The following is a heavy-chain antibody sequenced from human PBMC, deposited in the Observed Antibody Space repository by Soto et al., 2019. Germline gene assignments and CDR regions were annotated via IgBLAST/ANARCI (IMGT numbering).Heavy chain of an antibody. J-gene: IGHJ4*02. CDR1: GFTFSDHY. CDR3: ARELGQIDY. D-gene: IGHD3-16*01. Sequence: LRLSCAASGFTFSDHYMSWIRQAPGRGLEWVSFITSSGNYANYADSVKGRFTISRDNSKNSLYLQMNNLRADDTAVYYCARELGQIDYWGQGTLVTVSS. CDR2: ITSSGNYA. V-gene: IGHV3-11*06.